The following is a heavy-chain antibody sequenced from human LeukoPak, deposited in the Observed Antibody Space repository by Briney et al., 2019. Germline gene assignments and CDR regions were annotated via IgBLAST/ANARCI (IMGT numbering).Heavy chain of an antibody. V-gene: IGHV4-59*01. CDR1: GGSISSYY. J-gene: IGHJ5*02. D-gene: IGHD3-22*01. CDR3: ARGTYYYYDSSGYLFWFDP. Sequence: SETLSLTCTVSGGSISSYYWSWIRQPPGKGLEWIGNIYYSGSTNHNPSLKSRVTISIDTSKNQFSLKLTSVTAADTAVYCCARGTYYYYDSSGYLFWFDPWGQGTLVTVSS. CDR2: IYYSGST.